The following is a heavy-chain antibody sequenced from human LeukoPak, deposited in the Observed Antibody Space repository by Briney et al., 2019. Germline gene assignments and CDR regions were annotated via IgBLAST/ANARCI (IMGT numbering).Heavy chain of an antibody. Sequence: SETLSLTCTDSGGSISSYYWSWIRQPPGKGLEWIGYIYYSGSTNYNPSLKSRVTISVDTSKNQFSLKLTSVTAADTAVYYCARTSFEYSSSSVSYYYYMDVWSKGTTVTVSS. CDR3: ARTSFEYSSSSVSYYYYMDV. CDR1: GGSISSYY. J-gene: IGHJ6*03. CDR2: IYYSGST. V-gene: IGHV4-59*01. D-gene: IGHD6-6*01.